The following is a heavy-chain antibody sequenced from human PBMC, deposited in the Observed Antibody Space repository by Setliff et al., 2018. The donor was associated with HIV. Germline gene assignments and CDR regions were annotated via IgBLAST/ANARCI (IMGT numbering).Heavy chain of an antibody. D-gene: IGHD1-26*01. V-gene: IGHV3-15*05. CDR1: GFTLTNTW. Sequence: GESLKISCAASGFTLTNTWMSWVRQAPGKGLEWVGRIKSKSDGGTTDYAAPVKGRFIISRDDSKDTVYLQMNSLKIEETALYYCVSKPGDGSWHDDALDIWGQGTLVTVSS. CDR3: VSKPGDGSWHDDALDI. CDR2: IKSKSDGGTT. J-gene: IGHJ3*02.